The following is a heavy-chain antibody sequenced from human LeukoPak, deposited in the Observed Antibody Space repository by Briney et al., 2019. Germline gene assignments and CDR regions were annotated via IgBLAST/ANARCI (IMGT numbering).Heavy chain of an antibody. J-gene: IGHJ6*03. CDR1: GYTFTSYG. V-gene: IGHV1-18*01. D-gene: IGHD6-13*01. CDR2: ISAYNGNT. CDR3: ARGDSSSWYPLNYYCYYYMDA. Sequence: ASVKVSCKASGYTFTSYGISWVRQAPGQGLEWMGWISAYNGNTNYAQKLQGRVTMTTDTSTSTAYMELRSLRSDDTAVYYCARGDSSSWYPLNYYCYYYMDAWGKGTTVTVSS.